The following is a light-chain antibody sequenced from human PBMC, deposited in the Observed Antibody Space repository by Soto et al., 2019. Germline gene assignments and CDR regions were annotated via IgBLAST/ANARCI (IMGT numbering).Light chain of an antibody. CDR1: QSVTNSY. V-gene: IGKV3-20*01. J-gene: IGKJ1*01. CDR2: GAS. Sequence: EIVMTRSAATLSVSPGERATLSCRDSQSVTNSYLAWYQQKPGQAPRLLIYGASRRATGIPDRFSGSGSGTDFTLTISRLEPEDFAVYYCQQYDASLWTFGQGTKVDIK. CDR3: QQYDASLWT.